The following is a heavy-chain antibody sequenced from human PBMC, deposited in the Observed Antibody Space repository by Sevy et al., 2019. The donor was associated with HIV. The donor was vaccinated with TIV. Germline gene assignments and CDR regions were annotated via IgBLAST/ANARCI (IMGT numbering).Heavy chain of an antibody. CDR2: ISGSGGST. D-gene: IGHD3-16*01. V-gene: IGHV3-23*01. CDR1: GFTFSSYA. Sequence: GGSLRLSCAASGFTFSSYAMSWVRQAPGKGLEWVSSISGSGGSTYYEDSVKGRFTISRDNSKNTLYRQMNSLRAEDTAVYYCAKAPGGGPDYWGQGTLVTVSS. CDR3: AKAPGGGPDY. J-gene: IGHJ4*02.